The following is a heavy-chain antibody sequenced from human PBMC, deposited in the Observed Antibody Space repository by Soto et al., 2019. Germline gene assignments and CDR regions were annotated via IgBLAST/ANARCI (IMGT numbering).Heavy chain of an antibody. Sequence: PGGSLRLSCAASGFTFSNFWMSWVRQAPGKGLEWVANIKEDGSEKYSVDSVRGRFTTSRDNSKNTLYLQMNSLRAEDTAVYYSARDGRWGIFGSYVPLGVDYWGQGTLVTVSS. D-gene: IGHD1-26*01. CDR2: IKEDGSEK. J-gene: IGHJ4*02. V-gene: IGHV3-7*01. CDR3: ARDGRWGIFGSYVPLGVDY. CDR1: GFTFSNFW.